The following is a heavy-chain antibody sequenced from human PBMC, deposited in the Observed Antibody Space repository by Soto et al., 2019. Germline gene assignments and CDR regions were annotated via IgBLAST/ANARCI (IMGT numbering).Heavy chain of an antibody. CDR2: ISGTGDSS. CDR3: AKDNGNYGSGSFSH. V-gene: IGHV3-23*01. J-gene: IGHJ4*02. D-gene: IGHD3-10*01. CDR1: GFTFGSYA. Sequence: EVQLLESGGGLVQPGGSLRLSCAASGFTFGSYAMSWVRQASGKGLEWVSLISGTGDSSEYANSVKGRFTISRDYSKTTVFLQMNSLRAEDTAVYFCAKDNGNYGSGSFSHWGQGTLVTVSS.